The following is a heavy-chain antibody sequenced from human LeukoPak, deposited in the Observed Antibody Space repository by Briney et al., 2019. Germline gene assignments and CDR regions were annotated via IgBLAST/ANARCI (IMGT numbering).Heavy chain of an antibody. CDR1: GSTFSNYP. J-gene: IGHJ5*02. D-gene: IGHD3-3*01. CDR3: ARDFYDFWSGYYGPGVS. V-gene: IGHV3-30*04. CDR2: ISSDGSNK. Sequence: GGSLRLSCAASGSTFSNYPMHWVRQAPGNGLEWVAIISSDGSNKYYSDSVRGRFTISRDNSKNTLYLQMNSLRADDTAVYYCARDFYDFWSGYYGPGVSWGQGTLVTVSS.